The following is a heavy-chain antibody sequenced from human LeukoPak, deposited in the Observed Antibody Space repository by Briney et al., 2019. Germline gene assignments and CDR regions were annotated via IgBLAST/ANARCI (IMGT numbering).Heavy chain of an antibody. V-gene: IGHV4-34*01. CDR1: GGSFSGYY. Sequence: SETLSLTCAVYGGSFSGYYWSWIRQPPGKGLEWIGEINHSGSTNYNPSLKSRVTISVDTSKNQFSLKLSSVTAADTAVYYCVRASGYPYWGQGTLVTVSS. D-gene: IGHD3-22*01. J-gene: IGHJ4*02. CDR2: INHSGST. CDR3: VRASGYPY.